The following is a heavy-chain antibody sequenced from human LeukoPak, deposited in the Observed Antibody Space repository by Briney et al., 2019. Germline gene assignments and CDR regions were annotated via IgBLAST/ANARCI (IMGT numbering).Heavy chain of an antibody. CDR2: IRTTAEGAKYA. D-gene: IGHD3-9*01. CDR3: ANDIRYAFDY. J-gene: IGHJ4*02. CDR1: GFSFTDYP. Sequence: GGSLRLSCATSGFSFTDYPMNWVRQAPGKGLEWISNIRTTAEGAKYAYYADSVKGRVTISRDDGKNTLYLHMNSLRDDDTAVYYGANDIRYAFDYWGQGILVTVSS. V-gene: IGHV3-48*02.